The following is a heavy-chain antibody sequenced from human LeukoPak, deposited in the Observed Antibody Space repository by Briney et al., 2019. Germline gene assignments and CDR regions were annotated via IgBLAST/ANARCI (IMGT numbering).Heavy chain of an antibody. J-gene: IGHJ3*01. CDR1: GFIFSSYW. CDR2: IRQDGSEK. CDR3: VKHADWAS. Sequence: PGGSLILSCAASGFIFSSYWMSWVRQAPGKGLERVANIRQDGSEKYYVDSVKGRFTISRDNAKNSIYLQMNNLRAEDTAIYYCVKHADWASWGQGTMVTVSS. V-gene: IGHV3-7*03. D-gene: IGHD3/OR15-3a*01.